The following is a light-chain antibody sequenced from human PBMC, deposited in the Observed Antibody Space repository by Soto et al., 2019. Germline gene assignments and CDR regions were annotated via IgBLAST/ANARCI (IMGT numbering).Light chain of an antibody. CDR3: QQYDTWPPMYT. J-gene: IGKJ2*01. CDR2: GAS. V-gene: IGKV3-15*01. Sequence: EIVMTQSPATLSVSPGGRATLSCRASQSVSDNLAWYQQKPGQPPRLLIYGASTRATGIPARFSGSGSGTEFTLTISSLQSEDFGVYYCQQYDTWPPMYTFGQGTNLEIK. CDR1: QSVSDN.